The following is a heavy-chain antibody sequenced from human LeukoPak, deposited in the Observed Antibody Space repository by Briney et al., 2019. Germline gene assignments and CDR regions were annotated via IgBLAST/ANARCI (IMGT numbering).Heavy chain of an antibody. V-gene: IGHV3-30*18. Sequence: SCKASGYTFTSYGMHWVRQAPGKGLEWVAVISYDGSNKYYADSVKGRFTISRDNSKNTLYLQMNSLRAEDAAVYYCAKGSGRIMITFGPDYWGQGTLVTVSS. CDR2: ISYDGSNK. CDR1: GYTFTSYG. D-gene: IGHD3-16*01. J-gene: IGHJ4*02. CDR3: AKGSGRIMITFGPDY.